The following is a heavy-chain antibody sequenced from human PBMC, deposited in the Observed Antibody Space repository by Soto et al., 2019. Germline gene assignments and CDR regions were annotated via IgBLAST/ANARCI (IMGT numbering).Heavy chain of an antibody. V-gene: IGHV4-4*02. CDR3: LIDGGLGDFCSGYSTYFDY. CDR2: IYHSGST. J-gene: IGHJ4*02. Sequence: SETLSLTCAVSSGSISSSNWWSWVRQPPGKGLEWIGEIYHSGSTNYNPSLKSRVTISVDKSKNQFSLKLSSVTAADTAVFYCLIDGGLGDFCSGYSTYFDYWGQGTLVTVSS. CDR1: SGSISSSNW. D-gene: IGHD3-3*01.